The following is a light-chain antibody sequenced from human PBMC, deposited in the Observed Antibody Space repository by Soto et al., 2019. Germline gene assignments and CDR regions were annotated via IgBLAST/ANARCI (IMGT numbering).Light chain of an antibody. CDR2: DAS. V-gene: IGKV1-5*01. Sequence: DIQMTQSPSTLSASVGDRVSISCRASQSLDKWLAWYQQKPGEAPKLLVSDASNLESGVSSRFTGSGSGTEFTRTISSLQPDDFATYYCHQYTRYPSTFGQGTKLEIK. CDR1: QSLDKW. J-gene: IGKJ2*01. CDR3: HQYTRYPST.